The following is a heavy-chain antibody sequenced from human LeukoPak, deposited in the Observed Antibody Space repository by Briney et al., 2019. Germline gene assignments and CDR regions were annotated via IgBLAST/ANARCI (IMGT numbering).Heavy chain of an antibody. CDR1: GGSISSYY. J-gene: IGHJ4*02. CDR3: ASGGDYYDSSGYQFGY. V-gene: IGHV4-4*07. Sequence: SETLSLTCTVSGGSISSYYWSWIRQPAGKGLEWIGRIYTSGSTNYNPSLKSRVTMSVDTSKNQFSLKLSSVTAADTAVYYCASGGDYYDSSGYQFGYWGQGTLFTVSS. CDR2: IYTSGST. D-gene: IGHD3-22*01.